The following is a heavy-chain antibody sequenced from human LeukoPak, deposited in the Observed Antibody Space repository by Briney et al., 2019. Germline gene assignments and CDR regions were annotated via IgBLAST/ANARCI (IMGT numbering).Heavy chain of an antibody. Sequence: GGSLRLSCAASGLTFSNFWMGWVRQAPGKGVEWGANIKGDGSGQYYVDSLKGRFSISRDNAKDSLYLQMNSLRAEDTAVYYCARDRPGYYFDDWGQGTLATVSS. CDR3: ARDRPGYYFDD. CDR2: IKGDGSGQ. D-gene: IGHD6-6*01. J-gene: IGHJ4*02. CDR1: GLTFSNFW. V-gene: IGHV3-7*05.